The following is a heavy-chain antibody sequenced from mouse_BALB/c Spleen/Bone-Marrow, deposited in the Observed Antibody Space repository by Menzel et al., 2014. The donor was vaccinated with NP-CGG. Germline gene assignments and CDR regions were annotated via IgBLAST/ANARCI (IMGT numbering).Heavy chain of an antibody. CDR3: ARVSYDYFDY. J-gene: IGHJ2*01. CDR1: GFTFRDYY. Sequence: DVMLVEFGGGLVKPGGSLKLSCAASGFTFRDYYMYWVRQTPEKRLEWVATISDGGSYTYYPDSVKGRFTISRDNAKNNLYLQMSSLKSEDTAMYYCARVSYDYFDYWGQGTTLTVSS. CDR2: ISDGGSYT. D-gene: IGHD2-4*01. V-gene: IGHV5-4*02.